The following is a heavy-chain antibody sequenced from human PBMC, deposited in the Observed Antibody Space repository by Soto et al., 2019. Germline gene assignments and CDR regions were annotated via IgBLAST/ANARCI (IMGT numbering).Heavy chain of an antibody. Sequence: QVPLVESGGGVVQPGRSLRLSCAASGFTFRNYGMHWVRQAPGKGLEWVTAIQSDGSKKYNADSVKGRFTISRDDSKNALYMQMDSLRVEDTAVYYCARDFCRSPTCLDYWGQGTLVIVSS. CDR1: GFTFRNYG. V-gene: IGHV3-33*01. D-gene: IGHD2-2*01. CDR2: IQSDGSKK. J-gene: IGHJ4*02. CDR3: ARDFCRSPTCLDY.